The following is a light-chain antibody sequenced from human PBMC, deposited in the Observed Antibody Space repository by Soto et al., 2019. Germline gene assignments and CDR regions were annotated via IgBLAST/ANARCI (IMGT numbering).Light chain of an antibody. V-gene: IGLV1-40*01. Sequence: QSVLTQPPSVSGAPGQRVTISCTGSSSNIGAGYDVHWYQQLPGTAPKLLIYGNSNRPSGVPDRFSGSKSGTSASLAITGLQAEDDAAYYCQSSDSSLSGYVFGTGTKVTVL. J-gene: IGLJ1*01. CDR2: GNS. CDR1: SSNIGAGYD. CDR3: QSSDSSLSGYV.